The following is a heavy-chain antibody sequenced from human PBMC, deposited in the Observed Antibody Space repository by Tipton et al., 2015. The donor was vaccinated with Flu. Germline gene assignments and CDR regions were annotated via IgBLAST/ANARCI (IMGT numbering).Heavy chain of an antibody. CDR1: GGSISSYY. Sequence: TLSLTCTVSGGSISSYYWSWIRQPPGKGLEWIGYIYYSGSTNYNPSLKSRVTISVDTSKNQFSLKLSSVTAADTAVYYCARLLRYGSGSYFHYYYYMDVWGKGTTVTVSS. CDR3: ARLLRYGSGSYFHYYYYMDV. J-gene: IGHJ6*03. V-gene: IGHV4-59*08. D-gene: IGHD3-10*01. CDR2: IYYSGST.